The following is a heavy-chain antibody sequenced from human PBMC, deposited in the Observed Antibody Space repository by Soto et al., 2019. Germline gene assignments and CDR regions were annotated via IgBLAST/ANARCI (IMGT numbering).Heavy chain of an antibody. CDR2: IYYSGST. V-gene: IGHV4-39*01. CDR1: GGSISSSSYY. D-gene: IGHD4-17*01. J-gene: IGHJ4*02. Sequence: QLQLQESGPGLVKPSETLSLTCTVSGGSISSSSYYWGWIRQPPGKGLEWIGSIYYSGSTYYNPSLKSRVTISVDTSKNQFSLKLSSVTAADTAVYYCARLYYGDYGGYFDYWGQGTLVTVSS. CDR3: ARLYYGDYGGYFDY.